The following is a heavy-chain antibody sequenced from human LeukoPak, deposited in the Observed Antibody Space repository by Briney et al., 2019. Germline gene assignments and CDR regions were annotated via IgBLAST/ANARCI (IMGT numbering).Heavy chain of an antibody. J-gene: IGHJ4*02. CDR2: INQDGGEK. CDR3: ARGQTLTF. Sequence: AGGSLRLSCAASGFTFSSHWMSWVRQAPGKGLEWVANINQDGGEKYYVNSVKGRFTISRDNAKNALYLQMNSLRAEDTGVYFCARGQTLTFWGQGTVVTVSS. V-gene: IGHV3-7*01. CDR1: GFTFSSHW.